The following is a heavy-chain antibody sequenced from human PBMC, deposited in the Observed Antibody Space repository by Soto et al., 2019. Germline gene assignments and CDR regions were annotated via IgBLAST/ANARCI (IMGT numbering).Heavy chain of an antibody. CDR2: IYSGGST. Sequence: GGSLRLSCAASGFTVSSNYMSWVRQAPGKGLEWVSVIYSGGSTYYADSVKGRFTISRDNSKNTLYLQMNSLRAEDTAVYYCARDRGYGGSPSYYYYYGMDVWGQGTTVTVSS. CDR1: GFTVSSNY. CDR3: ARDRGYGGSPSYYYYYGMDV. D-gene: IGHD5-12*01. V-gene: IGHV3-66*01. J-gene: IGHJ6*02.